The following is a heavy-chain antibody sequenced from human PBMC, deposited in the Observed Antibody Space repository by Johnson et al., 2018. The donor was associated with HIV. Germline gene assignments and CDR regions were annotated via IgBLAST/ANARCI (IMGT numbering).Heavy chain of an antibody. J-gene: IGHJ3*02. V-gene: IGHV3-66*02. D-gene: IGHD1-26*01. CDR1: AFTVRSNY. CDR3: AKDVGNFWPDAFDI. Sequence: VQLMESGGDLVQPGGSLRLSCAASAFTVRSNYMSWVRQAPGKGLQWVLIIYSGGSTDYTDSVKGRFTISRANSKNTVYLQMSSLRAEDTAVYYCAKDVGNFWPDAFDIWWQGTMVTVSS. CDR2: IYSGGST.